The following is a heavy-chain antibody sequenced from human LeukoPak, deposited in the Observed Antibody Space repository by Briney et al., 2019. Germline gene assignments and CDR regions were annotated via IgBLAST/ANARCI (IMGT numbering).Heavy chain of an antibody. V-gene: IGHV1-24*01. CDR2: FDPEDGET. Sequence: GASVTVSCKVSGYTLTELSMHWVRQAPGKGLEWMGGFDPEDGETIYAQKFQGRVTMTEDTSTDTAYMELSSLRSEDTAVYYCATSWVTMVRGVIKSPNWLDPWGQGTLVTVSS. CDR3: ATSWVTMVRGVIKSPNWLDP. D-gene: IGHD3-10*01. CDR1: GYTLTELS. J-gene: IGHJ5*02.